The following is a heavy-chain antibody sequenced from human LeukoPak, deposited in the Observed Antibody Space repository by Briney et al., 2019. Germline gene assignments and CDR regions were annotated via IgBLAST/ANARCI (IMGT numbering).Heavy chain of an antibody. CDR1: GGSISSSSYY. J-gene: IGHJ4*02. D-gene: IGHD6-19*01. Sequence: PSETLSLTCTVSGGSISSSSYYWGWIRQPPGKGLEWIGSIYYSGSTYYNPSLKSRVTISVDTSKNQFSLKLSSVTAADTAVYYCARQWLEYYFDYWGQGTLVTVSS. V-gene: IGHV4-39*01. CDR3: ARQWLEYYFDY. CDR2: IYYSGST.